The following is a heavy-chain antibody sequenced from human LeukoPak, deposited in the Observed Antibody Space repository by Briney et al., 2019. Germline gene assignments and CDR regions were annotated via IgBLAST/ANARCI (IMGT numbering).Heavy chain of an antibody. CDR3: ARAGRYCSGGSCYRGGWFDP. V-gene: IGHV4-39*07. CDR2: IYYSGST. CDR1: GGSISSSGYY. Sequence: SETLSLTCTVSGGSISSSGYYWGWIRQPPGKGLEWIGSIYYSGSTYYNPSLKSRVTISVDTSKNQFSLKLSSVTAADTAVYYCARAGRYCSGGSCYRGGWFDPWGQGTLVTVSS. J-gene: IGHJ5*02. D-gene: IGHD2-15*01.